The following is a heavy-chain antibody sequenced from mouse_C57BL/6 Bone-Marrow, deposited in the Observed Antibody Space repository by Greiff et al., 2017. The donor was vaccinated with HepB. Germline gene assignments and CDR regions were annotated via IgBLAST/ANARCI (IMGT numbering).Heavy chain of an antibody. CDR1: GFTFSDYY. Sequence: EVKVEESGGGLVQPGGSLKLSCAASGFTFSDYYMYWVRQTPEKRLEWVAYISNGGGSTYYPDTVKGRFTISRDNAKNTLYLQMSRLKSEDTAMYYWARPDYYGSSYLAMDYWGQGTSVTVSS. CDR2: ISNGGGST. V-gene: IGHV5-12*01. J-gene: IGHJ4*01. D-gene: IGHD1-1*01. CDR3: ARPDYYGSSYLAMDY.